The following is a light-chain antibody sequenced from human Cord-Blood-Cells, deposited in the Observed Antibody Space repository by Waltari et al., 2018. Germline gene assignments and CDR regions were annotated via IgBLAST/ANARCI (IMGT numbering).Light chain of an antibody. CDR2: EVS. V-gene: IGLV2-8*01. CDR1: SSDVGGYNY. CDR3: SSYAGSNNYV. Sequence: QSALTQPPSASGSPGQSVTISCTGTSSDVGGYNYVSWYQQHPGKAPKLMIYEVSKRPSGVPDRFSGSKSVNTASLTVSGLQAEDEADYYCSSYAGSNNYVLGTGTKVTVL. J-gene: IGLJ1*01.